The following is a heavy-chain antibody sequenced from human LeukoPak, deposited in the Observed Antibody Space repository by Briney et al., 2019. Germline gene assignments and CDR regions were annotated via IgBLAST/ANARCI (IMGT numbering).Heavy chain of an antibody. CDR3: ARDGFGGSEWFGESYYYYYYMDV. CDR1: GGSISSYY. V-gene: IGHV4-4*07. CDR2: IYTSGST. Sequence: SETLSLTCTVSGGSISSYYWSWIRQPAGKGLDGIGRIYTSGSTNYNPSLKSRVTMSVDTSKNQFSLKLSSVTAADTAVYYCARDGFGGSEWFGESYYYYYYMDVWGKGTTVTVSS. D-gene: IGHD3-10*01. J-gene: IGHJ6*03.